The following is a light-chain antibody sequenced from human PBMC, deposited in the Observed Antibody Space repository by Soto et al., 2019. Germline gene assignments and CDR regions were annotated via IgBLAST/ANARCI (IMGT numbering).Light chain of an antibody. Sequence: QSVLTQSPSASASLGASVKVTCTLSSGYSSYAIAWHQQQPEKGPQYLMKLNSDGSHSKGDGIPDRFSGSSSGAERYLTISSLQSEDEADYYYQTWVGTDNVVFGGGTQLTVL. J-gene: IGLJ2*01. CDR3: QTWVGTDNVV. V-gene: IGLV4-69*01. CDR2: LNSDGSH. CDR1: SGYSSYA.